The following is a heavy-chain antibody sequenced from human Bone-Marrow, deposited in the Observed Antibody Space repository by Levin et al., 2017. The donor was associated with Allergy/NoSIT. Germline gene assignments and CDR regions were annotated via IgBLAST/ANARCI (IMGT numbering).Heavy chain of an antibody. CDR2: IHHSGGT. CDR3: AREVNSGWFYFDY. V-gene: IGHV4-31*03. D-gene: IGHD6-25*01. CDR1: GDSITRGGYY. J-gene: IGHJ4*02. Sequence: SQTLSLPCSISGDSITRGGYYWSWVRQHPGKGLEWIGYIHHSGGTDYNPSLKSRVTISVDTSKTQFSLNLSSVTAADTAVYYCAREVNSGWFYFDYWGQGTLVTVSS.